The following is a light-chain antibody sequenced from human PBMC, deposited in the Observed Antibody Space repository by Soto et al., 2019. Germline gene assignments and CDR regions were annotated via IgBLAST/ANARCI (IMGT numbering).Light chain of an antibody. J-gene: IGKJ5*01. CDR3: QQRSNWPPT. CDR1: QGVSSY. CDR2: DAS. V-gene: IGKV3-11*01. Sequence: EIVLTQSPATLSLSPGERAPLSCRASQGVSSYLAWYQQKPGQAPRLLIYDASNRATGIPARFSGSGAGTDFTLTISSLEPEDFAVHYCQQRSNWPPTFGQGTRLEIK.